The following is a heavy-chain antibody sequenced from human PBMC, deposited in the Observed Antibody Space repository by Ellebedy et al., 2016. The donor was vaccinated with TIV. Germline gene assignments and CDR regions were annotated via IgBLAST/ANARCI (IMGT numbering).Heavy chain of an antibody. D-gene: IGHD3-22*01. Sequence: SLKISCAASGFTVSSNYMSWVRQAPGKGLEWVSGISWNSGSIGYADSVKGRFTISRDNAKNSLYLQMNSLRAEDMALYYCAKARDYDSRNDAFDIWGQGTMVTVSS. J-gene: IGHJ3*02. CDR3: AKARDYDSRNDAFDI. V-gene: IGHV3-9*03. CDR2: ISWNSGSI. CDR1: GFTVSSNY.